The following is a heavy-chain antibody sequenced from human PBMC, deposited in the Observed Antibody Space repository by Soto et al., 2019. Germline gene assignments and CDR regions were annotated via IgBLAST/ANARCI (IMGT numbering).Heavy chain of an antibody. CDR2: INPNSGGT. V-gene: IGHV1-2*04. D-gene: IGHD2-2*02. CDR1: GYTFTGYY. Sequence: ASVKVSCKASGYTFTGYYMHWVRQAPGQGLEWMGWINPNSGGTNYAQKFQGWVTMTRDTSISTAYMELSRLRSDDTAVYYCARDLVVPAAITPTTEHYYYYYGMDVWGQGTTVTVSS. CDR3: ARDLVVPAAITPTTEHYYYYYGMDV. J-gene: IGHJ6*02.